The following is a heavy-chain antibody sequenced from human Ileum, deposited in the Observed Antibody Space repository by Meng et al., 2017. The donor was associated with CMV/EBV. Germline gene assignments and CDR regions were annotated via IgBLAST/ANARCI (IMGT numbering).Heavy chain of an antibody. J-gene: IGHJ4*02. D-gene: IGHD3-22*01. CDR3: SSSRHYYDGSGYHFFDY. Sequence: SISSSYYYWGWIRQRPGKGLEWIGYIYYSGSTNYNPSLKSRITVSVDTSKNQFSLKLSSVTAADTAVYYCSSSRHYYDGSGYHFFDYWGQGTLVTVSS. CDR2: IYYSGST. CDR1: SISSSYYY. V-gene: IGHV4-31*02.